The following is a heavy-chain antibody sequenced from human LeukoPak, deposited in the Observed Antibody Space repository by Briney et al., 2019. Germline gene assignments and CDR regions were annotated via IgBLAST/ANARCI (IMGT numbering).Heavy chain of an antibody. V-gene: IGHV4-39*07. J-gene: IGHJ4*02. Sequence: SETLSLTCTVSGGSISSSSYYWGWIRQPPGKGLEWIGSIYYSGSTYYNPSLKSRVTISVDTSKNQFSLKLSSVTAADTAVYYCARVWIAVAGNFDYWGQGTLVTVSS. CDR2: IYYSGST. CDR3: ARVWIAVAGNFDY. D-gene: IGHD6-19*01. CDR1: GGSISSSSYY.